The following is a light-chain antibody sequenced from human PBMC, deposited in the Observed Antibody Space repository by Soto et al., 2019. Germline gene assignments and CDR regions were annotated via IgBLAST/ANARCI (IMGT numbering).Light chain of an antibody. CDR3: QQYNDWPLT. J-gene: IGKJ1*01. V-gene: IGKV3-15*01. CDR2: GAF. Sequence: EIVMTQSPVTLSVSQGERATLSCRARQSVSSNLAWYQQKPGQAPSLLIYGAFTRATGIPARFSGTGSGTEFTLTISSLQSEDFALYYCQQYNDWPLTFGQGTKVDI. CDR1: QSVSSN.